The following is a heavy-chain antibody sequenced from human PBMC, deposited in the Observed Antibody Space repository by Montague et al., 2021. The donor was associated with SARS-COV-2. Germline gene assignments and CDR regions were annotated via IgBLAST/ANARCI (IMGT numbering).Heavy chain of an antibody. V-gene: IGHV4-4*07. Sequence: SETLSLTCTVSGGSISNYYWTWIRQPAGKGLEWIGRLYTSGSTTHNPSLQSRVTISVDKSKNQFSLTLRFLSAADTAVYYCARGADYDFWSGFLRYKWFGPWGQGTPVIVSS. D-gene: IGHD3-3*01. CDR2: LYTSGST. CDR3: ARGADYDFWSGFLRYKWFGP. CDR1: GGSISNYY. J-gene: IGHJ5*02.